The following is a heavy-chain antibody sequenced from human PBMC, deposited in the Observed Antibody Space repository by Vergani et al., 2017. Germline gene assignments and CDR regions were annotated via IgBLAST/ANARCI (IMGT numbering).Heavy chain of an antibody. CDR2: IIPIFGTA. D-gene: IGHD2-15*01. V-gene: IGHV1-69*15. J-gene: IGHJ5*02. CDR1: GGTFSSYA. CDR3: ARGYCSGERCYSFWREIVVPFDP. Sequence: QVQLEQSGAEVKKPGSSVTVSCRASGGTFSSYAISWVRQAPGQGLEWMGRIIPIFGTANYAQKFQGRVTITADESTSTAYMELSSLRSEDTAVYYCARGYCSGERCYSFWREIVVPFDPWGQGTLVTVSS.